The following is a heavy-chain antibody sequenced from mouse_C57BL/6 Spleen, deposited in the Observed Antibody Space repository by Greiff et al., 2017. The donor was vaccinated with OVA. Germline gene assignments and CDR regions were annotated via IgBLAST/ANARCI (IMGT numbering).Heavy chain of an antibody. Sequence: VQLQESGPGLVQPSQSLSITCTVSGFSLTSYGVHWVRQSPGKGLEWLGVIWRGGSTDYNAAFMSRLSITKDNSKSQVFFKMNSLQADDTAIYYCAIKFITTVVATDYYAMDYWGQGTSVTVSS. CDR2: IWRGGST. D-gene: IGHD1-1*01. CDR3: AIKFITTVVATDYYAMDY. V-gene: IGHV2-5*01. J-gene: IGHJ4*01. CDR1: GFSLTSYG.